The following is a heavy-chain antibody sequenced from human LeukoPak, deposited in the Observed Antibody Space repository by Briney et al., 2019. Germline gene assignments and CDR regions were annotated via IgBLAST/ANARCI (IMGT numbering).Heavy chain of an antibody. Sequence: ETGGSLRLSCAASGFTFSSYAMNWVRQAPGKGLEWVSAISGSGGTYYADSVKGRFTISRDNSKNTLYLQMNNLRAEDTAIYYCAKKGLASVGRPPYFDYWGQGAPVTVPS. CDR2: ISGSGGT. CDR1: GFTFSSYA. CDR3: AKKGLASVGRPPYFDY. D-gene: IGHD6-13*01. V-gene: IGHV3-23*01. J-gene: IGHJ4*02.